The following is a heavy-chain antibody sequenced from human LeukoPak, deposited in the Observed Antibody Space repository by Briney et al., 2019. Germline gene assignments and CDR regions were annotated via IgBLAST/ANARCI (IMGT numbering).Heavy chain of an antibody. CDR1: GGSISSGSYY. CDR3: ATQLGFSYFDAFDI. D-gene: IGHD1-1*01. CDR2: IYYSGST. J-gene: IGHJ3*02. Sequence: SQTLSLTCTVSGGSISSGSYYWSWIRQPAGKGLEWIGYIYYSGSTNFKSPLKSRVTMSGDTSKNQFSLKLSSVTAADTAVYYCATQLGFSYFDAFDIWGQGTMVTVSS. V-gene: IGHV4-61*09.